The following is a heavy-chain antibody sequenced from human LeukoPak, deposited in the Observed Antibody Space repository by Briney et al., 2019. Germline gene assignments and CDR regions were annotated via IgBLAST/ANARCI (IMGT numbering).Heavy chain of an antibody. CDR3: ARDQSDGVAAADPSLYYGMDV. V-gene: IGHV3-66*02. Sequence: GGSLRLSCAASGFTFSSYEMNWVRQAPGKGLEWVSVIYSGGSTYYADSVKGRFTISRDNSKNTLYLQMNSLRAEDTAVYYCARDQSDGVAAADPSLYYGMDVWGQGTTVTVSS. J-gene: IGHJ6*02. D-gene: IGHD6-13*01. CDR1: GFTFSSYE. CDR2: IYSGGST.